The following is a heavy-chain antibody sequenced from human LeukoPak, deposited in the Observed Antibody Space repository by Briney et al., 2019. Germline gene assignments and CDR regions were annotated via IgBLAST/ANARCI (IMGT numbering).Heavy chain of an antibody. D-gene: IGHD1-26*01. Sequence: LSLTCTVSGGSISSGDYYWGWIRQAPGKGLEWVAVISYDGSNKYYADSVKGRFTISRDNSKNTLYLQMNSLRAEDTAVYYCARVAYSGSVYYFDYWGQGTLVTVSS. V-gene: IGHV3-30-3*01. CDR1: GGSISSGD. J-gene: IGHJ4*02. CDR3: ARVAYSGSVYYFDY. CDR2: ISYDGSNK.